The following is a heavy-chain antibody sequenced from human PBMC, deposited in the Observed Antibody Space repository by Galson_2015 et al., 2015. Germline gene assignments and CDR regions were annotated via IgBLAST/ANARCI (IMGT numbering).Heavy chain of an antibody. J-gene: IGHJ3*02. D-gene: IGHD5-18*01. CDR3: TTVSVTAMVLNAFDI. CDR2: IKSKTDGGTT. Sequence: SLRLSCAASGFTFSNAWMSWVRQAPGKGLEWVGRIKSKTDGGTTDYAAPVKGRFTISRDDSKNTLYLQMNSLKTEDTAVYYCTTVSVTAMVLNAFDIWGQGTMVTVPS. CDR1: GFTFSNAW. V-gene: IGHV3-15*01.